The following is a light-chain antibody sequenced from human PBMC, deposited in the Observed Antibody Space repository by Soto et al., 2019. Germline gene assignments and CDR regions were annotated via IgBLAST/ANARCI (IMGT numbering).Light chain of an antibody. J-gene: IGLJ1*01. V-gene: IGLV2-11*01. CDR3: CSYAGXSYV. Sequence: QSSLTQPRSVSGSPVQSVAISCTGTSSDVGGYNYVSWYQQHPGKDPKFMIYDVNKRPSGVPDRFSGSKSGNTASLTISGLQAEDEADYYRCSYAGXSYVFGTGTKVXV. CDR2: DVN. CDR1: SSDVGGYNY.